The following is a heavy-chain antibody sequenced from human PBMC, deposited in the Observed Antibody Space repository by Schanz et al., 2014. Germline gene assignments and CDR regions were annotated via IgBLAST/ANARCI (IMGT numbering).Heavy chain of an antibody. Sequence: VQLLDSGGGVVQPGTSLILSCSVSGFSLNTYGIHWFRQPAGKGLERVAVIWNNGVTKYYADSVRGRFTISRDRFQNTLYLQMSSLRAEHTAVYYCARPRFDYGEVDYWGQGTLVTVSS. J-gene: IGHJ4*02. D-gene: IGHD4-17*01. CDR3: ARPRFDYGEVDY. CDR2: IWNNGVTK. V-gene: IGHV3-33*01. CDR1: GFSLNTYG.